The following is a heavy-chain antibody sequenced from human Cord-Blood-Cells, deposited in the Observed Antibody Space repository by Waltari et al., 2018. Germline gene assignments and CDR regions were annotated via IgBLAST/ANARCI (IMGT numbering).Heavy chain of an antibody. CDR3: ARSRSAAKYFDY. Sequence: QLQLQESGPGLVKPSETLSLTCPVSGGSISSSSYYWGWIRQPPGKGLEWIGSIYYSGSTYYNPALKSRVTISVDTSKNQFSLKLSSVTAADTAVYYCARSRSAAKYFDYWGQGTLVTVSS. CDR2: IYYSGST. CDR1: GGSISSSSYY. J-gene: IGHJ4*02. V-gene: IGHV4-39*01. D-gene: IGHD6-13*01.